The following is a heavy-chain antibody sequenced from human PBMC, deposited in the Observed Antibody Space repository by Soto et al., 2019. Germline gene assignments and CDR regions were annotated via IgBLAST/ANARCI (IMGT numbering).Heavy chain of an antibody. V-gene: IGHV3-23*01. CDR3: AKGFYDSSGYYYVEAFDI. J-gene: IGHJ3*02. Sequence: GGSLRLSCAASGFTFSSYAMSWVRQAPGKGLEWVSAISGSGGSTYYADSVKGRFTISRDNSKNTLYLQVNSLRAEDTAVYYCAKGFYDSSGYYYVEAFDIWGQGTMVTVSS. CDR2: ISGSGGST. CDR1: GFTFSSYA. D-gene: IGHD3-22*01.